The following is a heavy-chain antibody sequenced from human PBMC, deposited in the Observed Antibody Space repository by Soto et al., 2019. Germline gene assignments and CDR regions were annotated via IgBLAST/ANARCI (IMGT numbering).Heavy chain of an antibody. CDR1: GFTVSSNY. CDR3: VARPHGDYFAY. J-gene: IGHJ4*02. Sequence: GGSLRLSCAASGFTVSSNYMSWVRQAPGKGLEWVSVIYSGGSSYYADSVKGRFTISRDNSKNTLYLQMNSLRAEDTAVYYCVARPHGDYFAYLGKGTLVTVSS. V-gene: IGHV3-66*01. CDR2: IYSGGSS. D-gene: IGHD2-2*01.